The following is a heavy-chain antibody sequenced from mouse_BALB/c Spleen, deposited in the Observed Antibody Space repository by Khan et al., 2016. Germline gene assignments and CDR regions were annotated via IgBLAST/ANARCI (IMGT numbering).Heavy chain of an antibody. J-gene: IGHJ3*01. CDR3: ARSYSYSWFVY. V-gene: IGHV14-3*02. D-gene: IGHD2-10*01. CDR1: GFNIKDTY. Sequence: VQLQQSGAELVKPGASVKLSCTASGFNIKDTYMHWMIQRPEQGLEWIGRIDPANDNTKYDPKFQGKATITADTSSNTAYLQLSSLTSEDTAVYYCARSYSYSWFVYWRQGTLVTVSA. CDR2: IDPANDNT.